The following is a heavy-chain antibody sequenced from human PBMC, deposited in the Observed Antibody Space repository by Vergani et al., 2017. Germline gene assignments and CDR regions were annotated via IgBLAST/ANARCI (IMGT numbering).Heavy chain of an antibody. Sequence: QVQLQESGPGLVKPSETLSLTCAVSGYSISSGYYWGWIRQPPGKGLEWIGSIYHSGNIYYNPSLKSRVTISVDTAKNQFSLKLRSVTAADTAVYYCARHRGSGGFFPSSYFYGMDVWGHGTTVTVSS. D-gene: IGHD3-10*01. CDR1: GYSISSGYY. CDR3: ARHRGSGGFFPSSYFYGMDV. CDR2: IYHSGNI. J-gene: IGHJ6*02. V-gene: IGHV4-38-2*01.